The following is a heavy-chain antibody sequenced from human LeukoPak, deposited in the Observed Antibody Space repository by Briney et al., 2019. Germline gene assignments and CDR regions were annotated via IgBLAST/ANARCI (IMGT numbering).Heavy chain of an antibody. J-gene: IGHJ6*02. CDR1: GFTFSSNG. CDR3: AIGGTDYGTYYYGMDV. CDR2: ISSSSSYI. D-gene: IGHD4-17*01. Sequence: GRSLRLSCAASGFTFSSNGMNWVRQAPGKGLEWVSSISSSSSYIYYADSVKGRFTISRDNGKNSLYLQMNILRAEDTAVYYCAIGGTDYGTYYYGMDVWGQGTTVSVSS. V-gene: IGHV3-21*01.